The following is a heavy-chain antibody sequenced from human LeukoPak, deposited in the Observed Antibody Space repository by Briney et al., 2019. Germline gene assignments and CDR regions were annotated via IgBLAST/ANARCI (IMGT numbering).Heavy chain of an antibody. CDR3: AEEDQVVVVAANFDY. V-gene: IGHV3-74*01. D-gene: IGHD2-15*01. CDR2: ISPDGSGT. CDR1: GFTFSHYW. J-gene: IGHJ4*02. Sequence: PGGSLRLSCAASGFTFSHYWMHWVRQAPGKGLVWVSRISPDGSGTNYADSVKGRFTISRDNSKNTLYLQMNSLRAEDTAVYYCAEEDQVVVVAANFDYWGQGTLVTVSS.